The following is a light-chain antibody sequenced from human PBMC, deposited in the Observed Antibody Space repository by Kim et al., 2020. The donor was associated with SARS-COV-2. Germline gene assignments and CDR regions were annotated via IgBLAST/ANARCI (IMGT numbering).Light chain of an antibody. CDR3: QQSYSNPYT. Sequence: SASVGDRVTITCRTSQSISGYLIWYQQKPGKAPNLLIYTTSTLQSGIPSRFSGSGSGTDFTLTISSLQREDFATYYCQQSYSNPYTFGQGTKLEI. CDR1: QSISGY. V-gene: IGKV1-39*01. CDR2: TTS. J-gene: IGKJ2*01.